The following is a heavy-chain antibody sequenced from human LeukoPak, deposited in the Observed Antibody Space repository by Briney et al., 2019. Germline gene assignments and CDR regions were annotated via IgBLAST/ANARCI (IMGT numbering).Heavy chain of an antibody. CDR1: GGTFSSYA. CDR2: FDPEDGET. CDR3: ATRRIAVAGTFPDY. J-gene: IGHJ4*02. Sequence: ASVKVSCKASGGTFSSYAISWVRQAPGKGLEWMGGFDPEDGETIYAQKFQGRVTMTEDTSTDTAYMELSSLRSEDTAVYYCATRRIAVAGTFPDYWGQGTLVTVSS. D-gene: IGHD6-19*01. V-gene: IGHV1-24*01.